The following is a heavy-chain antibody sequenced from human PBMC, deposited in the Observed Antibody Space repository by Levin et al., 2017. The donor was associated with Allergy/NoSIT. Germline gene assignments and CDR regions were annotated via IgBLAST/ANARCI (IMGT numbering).Heavy chain of an antibody. Sequence: GESLKISCKASGYTFTNYYIHWVRRAPGPGLEWMGIINPSVGSTSYAQKLQGRVTMTRDTSTSTVYMELSSLRSEDTAVYYCARAQKGQYSGSQTGYYYGMDVWGQGTTVTVSS. V-gene: IGHV1-46*04. D-gene: IGHD1-26*01. CDR1: GYTFTNYY. J-gene: IGHJ6*02. CDR2: INPSVGST. CDR3: ARAQKGQYSGSQTGYYYGMDV.